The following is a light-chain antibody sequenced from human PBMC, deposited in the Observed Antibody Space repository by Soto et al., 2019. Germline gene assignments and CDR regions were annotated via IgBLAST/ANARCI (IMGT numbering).Light chain of an antibody. CDR3: HKYGSSPHS. CDR1: QRVNSKY. CDR2: AAS. V-gene: IGKV3-20*01. Sequence: EIVLTQSPGALSLSPGDRATLSCRTSQRVNSKYLAWYQQRPGQAPRLLIYAASSRAAGIPDRFSGSGSGTDVTLAIIRLEPEDSGMFYCHKYGSSPHSFGQGTKLEIK. J-gene: IGKJ2*01.